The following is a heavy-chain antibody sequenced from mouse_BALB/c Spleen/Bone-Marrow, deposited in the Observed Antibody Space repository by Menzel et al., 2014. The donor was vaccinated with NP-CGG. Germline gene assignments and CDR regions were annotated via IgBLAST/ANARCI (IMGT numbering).Heavy chain of an antibody. V-gene: IGHV1-80*01. CDR1: GYAFSAYW. J-gene: IGHJ2*01. CDR2: IYPGDGDT. Sequence: QVQLKQSGAELVRPGSSVKISCKASGYAFSAYWMNWVKQRPGLGLEWIGQIYPGDGDTNYNGKFKGKATLTADKSSSTAYMQLSSLTSEDSAVYFCTRSTATFDYWGQGTTLTVSS. D-gene: IGHD1-2*01. CDR3: TRSTATFDY.